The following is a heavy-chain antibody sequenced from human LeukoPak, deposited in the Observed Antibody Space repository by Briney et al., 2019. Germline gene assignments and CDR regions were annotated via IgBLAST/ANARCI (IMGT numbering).Heavy chain of an antibody. V-gene: IGHV3-23*01. Sequence: GGSLRLSCGASGLTVSSYAMSWVRQAAGKGLEWVSTIIGSAANTYYADSVKGRFTISRDDSKNTVYLQMNGLRAEDTAVYSCAKYTSGTSYRGLDQWGHGTLVTVSS. D-gene: IGHD3-10*01. J-gene: IGHJ4*01. CDR1: GLTVSSYA. CDR3: AKYTSGTSYRGLDQ. CDR2: IIGSAANT.